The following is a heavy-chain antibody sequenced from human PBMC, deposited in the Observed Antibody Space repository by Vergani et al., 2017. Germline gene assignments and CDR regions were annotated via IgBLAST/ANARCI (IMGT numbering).Heavy chain of an antibody. CDR3: AKGRWSGSYYYYGMDV. V-gene: IGHV3-23*01. CDR2: SSGSGGST. CDR1: GFTFSSYA. J-gene: IGHJ6*02. Sequence: EVQLLESGGGLVQPGGSLRISCAASGFTFSSYAMSWVRQAPGKGLEWVSASSGSGGSTYYADSVKGRFTISRDNSKNTLYLQMNSLRAEDTAVYYCAKGRWSGSYYYYGMDVWGQGTTVTVSS. D-gene: IGHD3-3*01.